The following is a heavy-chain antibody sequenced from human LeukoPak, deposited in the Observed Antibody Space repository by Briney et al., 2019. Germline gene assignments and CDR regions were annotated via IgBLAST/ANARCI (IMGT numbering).Heavy chain of an antibody. CDR1: GYTFTSYG. CDR3: ASSKRQSIFGVARSYMDV. D-gene: IGHD3-3*01. V-gene: IGHV1-18*01. CDR2: ISAYNGNT. J-gene: IGHJ6*03. Sequence: ASVKVSCKASGYTFTSYGISWVRQAPGQGLEWMGWISAYNGNTNYAQKLQGRVTMTTDTSTSTAYMELRSLRSDDTAVYYCASSKRQSIFGVARSYMDVWGKGTTVTVSS.